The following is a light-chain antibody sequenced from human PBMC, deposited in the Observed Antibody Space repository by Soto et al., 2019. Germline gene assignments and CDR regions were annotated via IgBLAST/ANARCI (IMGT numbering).Light chain of an antibody. V-gene: IGKV1-8*01. CDR2: AAS. CDR3: QQYYSYGKFT. Sequence: AIRMTQSPSSFSASTGDRVTITCRASQGISSYLAWYQQKPGKAPKLLIYAASTLQSGVPSRFSGSGSGTDLHLTISCMQSEDFATYYCQQYYSYGKFTFGPGTKVDIK. J-gene: IGKJ3*01. CDR1: QGISSY.